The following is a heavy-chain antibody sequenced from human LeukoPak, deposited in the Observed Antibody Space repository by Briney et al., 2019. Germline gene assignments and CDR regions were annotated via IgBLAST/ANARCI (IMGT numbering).Heavy chain of an antibody. J-gene: IGHJ4*02. V-gene: IGHV3-23*01. Sequence: GGSLRLSCAASGFTFSTCAMSWVRQAPGKGLEWVAGIGYGGSHTYYADSVKGRFTISRDNSKNTLSLQMNSLRAGERAVYYCAKEKESGGWPLDYWGQGALVTVSS. CDR2: IGYGGSHT. CDR3: AKEKESGGWPLDY. D-gene: IGHD2-15*01. CDR1: GFTFSTCA.